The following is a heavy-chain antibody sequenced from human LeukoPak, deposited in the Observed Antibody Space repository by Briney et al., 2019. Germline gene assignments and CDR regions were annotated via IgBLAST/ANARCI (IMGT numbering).Heavy chain of an antibody. CDR2: IKQDGSEK. Sequence: GGSLRLSRAASGFTFSSYWMSWVRQAPGKGLEWVANIKQDGSEKYYVDSVKGRFTISRDNAKNSLYLQMNSLRAEDTAVYYCARGPPVVPAAMRYYYYYGMDVWGQGTTVTVSS. V-gene: IGHV3-7*03. J-gene: IGHJ6*02. CDR1: GFTFSSYW. CDR3: ARGPPVVPAAMRYYYYYGMDV. D-gene: IGHD2-2*01.